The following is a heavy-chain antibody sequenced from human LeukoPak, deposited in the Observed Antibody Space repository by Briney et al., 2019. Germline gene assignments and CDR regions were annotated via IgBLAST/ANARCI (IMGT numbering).Heavy chain of an antibody. D-gene: IGHD3-3*01. Sequence: GRSLRLSCAASGFTFDDYAMHWVRQAPGKGLEWVSGISWNSGSIGYADSVKGRFTISRDNAKNSLYLQMNSLRAEDTALYYCAKDSYYDFWSGSNWFDPWGQGTLVTVSS. V-gene: IGHV3-9*01. CDR2: ISWNSGSI. J-gene: IGHJ5*02. CDR1: GFTFDDYA. CDR3: AKDSYYDFWSGSNWFDP.